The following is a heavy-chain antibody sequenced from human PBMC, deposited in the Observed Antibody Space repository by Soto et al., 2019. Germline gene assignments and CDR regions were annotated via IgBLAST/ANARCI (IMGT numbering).Heavy chain of an antibody. V-gene: IGHV1-18*01. CDR1: GYTFTSYG. J-gene: IGHJ6*02. D-gene: IGHD2-15*01. Sequence: GASVKVSCKASGYTFTSYGISWVRQAPGQGLEWMGWISAYNGNTNYAQKLQGRVTMTTDTSTSTAYMELRSLRSDDTAVYYCARDRVVVAVNYYYYGMDVWGQGTTVTVSS. CDR2: ISAYNGNT. CDR3: ARDRVVVAVNYYYYGMDV.